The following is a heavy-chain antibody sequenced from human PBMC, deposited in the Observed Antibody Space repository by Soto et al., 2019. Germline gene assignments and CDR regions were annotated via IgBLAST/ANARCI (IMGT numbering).Heavy chain of an antibody. CDR2: ISGSGGST. D-gene: IGHD1-26*01. J-gene: IGHJ6*02. CDR1: GFTFSSYA. Sequence: EVQLLESGGGLVQPGGSLRLSCAASGFTFSSYAMSWVRQAPGKGLEWVSAISGSGGSTYYADSVKGRFTISRDNSKNTLYLQMNSLRAEDTAVYYCAKDALIVGATTYYYYYHGMDVWGQGTTVTVSS. CDR3: AKDALIVGATTYYYYYHGMDV. V-gene: IGHV3-23*01.